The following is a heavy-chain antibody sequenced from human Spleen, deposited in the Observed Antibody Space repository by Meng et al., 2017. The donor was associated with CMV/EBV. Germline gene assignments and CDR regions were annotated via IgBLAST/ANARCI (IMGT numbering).Heavy chain of an antibody. D-gene: IGHD3-16*01. CDR2: IRYDGTQK. CDR1: GFTFSAYT. V-gene: IGHV3-30*02. Sequence: GGSLRLSCAASGFTFSAYTMHWVRQAPGKRLEWVAFIRYDGTQKYYVDSVKGRFTISRDNSKNTLYLQMDSLGVEDTAIYYCAKALEYQVLSGFDYWGQGTPVTVSS. J-gene: IGHJ4*02. CDR3: AKALEYQVLSGFDY.